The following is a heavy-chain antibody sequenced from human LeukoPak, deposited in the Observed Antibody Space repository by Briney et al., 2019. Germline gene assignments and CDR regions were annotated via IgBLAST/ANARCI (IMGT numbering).Heavy chain of an antibody. Sequence: SVKVSCKASGFTFTSSAMQWVRQARGQRLEWIGWIVVGSGNTNYAQKFQERVTISRDMSTSTAYMELSSLRSEDTAVYYCARNYYDSGGYSPYYYYYYMDVWGKGTTVTVSS. CDR1: GFTFTSSA. V-gene: IGHV1-58*02. D-gene: IGHD3-22*01. CDR2: IVVGSGNT. J-gene: IGHJ6*03. CDR3: ARNYYDSGGYSPYYYYYYMDV.